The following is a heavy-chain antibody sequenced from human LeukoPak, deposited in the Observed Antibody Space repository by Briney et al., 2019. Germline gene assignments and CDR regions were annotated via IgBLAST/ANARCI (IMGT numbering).Heavy chain of an antibody. D-gene: IGHD6-13*01. CDR2: ISYHGSNQ. CDR1: GFTFSSYA. J-gene: IGHJ4*02. CDR3: ARDWYSSSRLAHYFDY. V-gene: IGHV3-30*04. Sequence: GGSLRLSCAASGFTFSSYAMHWVRQAPGKGLEWVAVISYHGSNQYYADSVKGPFTISRDNAKNTLYLQMQSLRAEDTAVYYCARDWYSSSRLAHYFDYWGQGTLVTVSS.